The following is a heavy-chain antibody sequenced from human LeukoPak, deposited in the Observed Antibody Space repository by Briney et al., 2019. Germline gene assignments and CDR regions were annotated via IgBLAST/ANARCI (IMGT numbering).Heavy chain of an antibody. Sequence: GGSLRLSCAASGFTFSNAWMSWVRQAPGKGLEWVAVISYDGSNKYYADSVKGRFTISRDNSKNTLYLQMNSLRAEDTAVYYCASDYYDSSGYPWYFDYWGQGTLVTVSS. CDR2: ISYDGSNK. V-gene: IGHV3-30*03. J-gene: IGHJ4*02. D-gene: IGHD3-22*01. CDR1: GFTFSNAW. CDR3: ASDYYDSSGYPWYFDY.